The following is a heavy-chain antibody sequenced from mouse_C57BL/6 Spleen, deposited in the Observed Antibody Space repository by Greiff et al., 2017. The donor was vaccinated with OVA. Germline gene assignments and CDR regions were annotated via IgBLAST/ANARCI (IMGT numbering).Heavy chain of an antibody. D-gene: IGHD3-2*02. CDR2: IYPRSGNT. V-gene: IGHV1-81*01. J-gene: IGHJ3*01. Sequence: QVQLQQSGAELARPGASVKLSCKASGYTFTSYGISWVKQRTGRGLEWIGEIYPRSGNTYYNEKFKGKATLTADKSSSTAYMELRSLTSEDSAVYLCAKTAQATAYWGQGTLVTVSA. CDR3: AKTAQATAY. CDR1: GYTFTSYG.